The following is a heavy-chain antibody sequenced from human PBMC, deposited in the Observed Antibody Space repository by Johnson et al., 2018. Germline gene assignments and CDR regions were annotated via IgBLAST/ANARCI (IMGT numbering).Heavy chain of an antibody. CDR1: GDSIGNHY. J-gene: IGHJ6*03. Sequence: QVQLQESGPGLVKPSENLSLTCTVSGDSIGNHYWNWIRQTPGKGLEWIGHIYSAGTTNYNPSLKSRVTISMDTSKNQFFLSLMSVSAADTAVYYWARDVCGADCFLPYHMDVWGQGTTVTVSS. CDR2: IYSAGTT. D-gene: IGHD2-21*02. CDR3: ARDVCGADCFLPYHMDV. V-gene: IGHV4-59*11.